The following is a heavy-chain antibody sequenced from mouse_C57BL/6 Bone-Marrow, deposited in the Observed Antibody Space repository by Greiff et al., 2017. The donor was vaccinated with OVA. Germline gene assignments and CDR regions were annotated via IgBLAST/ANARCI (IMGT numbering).Heavy chain of an antibody. J-gene: IGHJ1*03. CDR3: ARRGFTTVVDWYFDV. CDR1: GYTFTSYW. CDR2: IDPSDSYT. V-gene: IGHV1-59*01. Sequence: QVQLKQPGAELVRPGTSVKLSCKASGYTFTSYWMHWVKQRPGQGLEWIGVIDPSDSYTNYNQKFKGKATLTVDTSSSTAYMQLSSLTSEDSAVYYCARRGFTTVVDWYFDVWGTGTTVTVSS. D-gene: IGHD1-1*01.